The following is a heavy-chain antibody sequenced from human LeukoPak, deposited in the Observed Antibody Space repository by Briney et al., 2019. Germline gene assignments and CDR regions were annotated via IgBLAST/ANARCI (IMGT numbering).Heavy chain of an antibody. Sequence: GGSLRLSCAASGFTFSSYGMSWVRQAPGKGLEWVSYISSSGSTIYYADSVKGRFTISRDNAKNSLYLQMNSLRAEDTAVYYCARRQNGDSTGFDPWGQGTLVTVSS. CDR1: GFTFSSYG. CDR2: ISSSGSTI. V-gene: IGHV3-48*04. D-gene: IGHD4-17*01. J-gene: IGHJ5*02. CDR3: ARRQNGDSTGFDP.